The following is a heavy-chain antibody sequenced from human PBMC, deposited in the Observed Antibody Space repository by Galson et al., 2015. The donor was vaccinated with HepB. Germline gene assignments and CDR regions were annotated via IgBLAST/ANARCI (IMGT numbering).Heavy chain of an antibody. CDR1: GFTFSSYG. V-gene: IGHV3-30*18. D-gene: IGHD4-23*01. J-gene: IGHJ4*02. Sequence: PRLSCAASGFTFSSYGMHWVRQAPGKGLEWVAVISYDGSNKYYADSVKGRFTISRDNSKNTLYLHMNSLRAEDTAVFYCAKEVNYGGHLPTDYWGQGTLVTVSS. CDR2: ISYDGSNK. CDR3: AKEVNYGGHLPTDY.